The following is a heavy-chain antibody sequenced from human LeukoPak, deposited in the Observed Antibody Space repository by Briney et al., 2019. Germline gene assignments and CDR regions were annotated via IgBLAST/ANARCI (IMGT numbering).Heavy chain of an antibody. CDR2: IIPIFGTA. J-gene: IGHJ3*02. D-gene: IGHD3-22*01. CDR3: ARRRCYYDSSGYYYVGAFDI. Sequence: SVKVSCKASGGTFSSYAISWVRQAPGQGLEWMGGIIPIFGTANYAQKFQGRVTITADKSTSTAYMELSSLRSEDTAVYYCARRRCYYDSSGYYYVGAFDIWGQGTMVTVSS. CDR1: GGTFSSYA. V-gene: IGHV1-69*06.